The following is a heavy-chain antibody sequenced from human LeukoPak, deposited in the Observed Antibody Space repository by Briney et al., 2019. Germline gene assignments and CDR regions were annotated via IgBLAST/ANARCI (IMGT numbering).Heavy chain of an antibody. CDR2: IYTSGST. CDR1: GGSISSGSYY. Sequence: SQILSLTCTVSGGSISSGSYYWSWIRQPAGKGLEWIGRIYTSGSTNYNPSLKSRVTISVDTSKNQFSLKLSSVTAADTAVYYCARDTDVPAAIGAWFDPWGQGTLVTVSS. V-gene: IGHV4-61*02. CDR3: ARDTDVPAAIGAWFDP. J-gene: IGHJ5*02. D-gene: IGHD2-2*02.